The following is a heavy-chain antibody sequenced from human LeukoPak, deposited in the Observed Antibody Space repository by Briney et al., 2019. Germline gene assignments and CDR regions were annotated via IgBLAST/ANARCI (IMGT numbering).Heavy chain of an antibody. CDR3: GRGFYYGMDV. J-gene: IGHJ6*02. V-gene: IGHV3-74*01. Sequence: GGSLRLSCAASGFAFSSYWMHWVRQAPGKGLVWVSRINSDGSSTSYADSVKGRFTISRDNAKNTLYLQMNSQRAEDTAVYYCGRGFYYGMDVWGQGTTVTVSS. CDR2: INSDGSST. CDR1: GFAFSSYW.